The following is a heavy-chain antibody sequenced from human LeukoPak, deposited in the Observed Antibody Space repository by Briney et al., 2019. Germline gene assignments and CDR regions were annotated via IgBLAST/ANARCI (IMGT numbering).Heavy chain of an antibody. CDR2: INHSGST. CDR3: ASGAAAGTFDY. V-gene: IGHV4-34*01. CDR1: GGSFSGYY. Sequence: SETLSLTCAVYGGSFSGYYWSWIRQPPGKGLEWIGEINHSGSTNYNPSLKSRVTTSVDTSKNQFSLKLSSVTAADTAVYYCASGAAAGTFDYWGQGTLVTVSS. J-gene: IGHJ4*02. D-gene: IGHD6-13*01.